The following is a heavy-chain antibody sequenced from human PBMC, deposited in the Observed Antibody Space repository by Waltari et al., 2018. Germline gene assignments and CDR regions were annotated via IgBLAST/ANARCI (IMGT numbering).Heavy chain of an antibody. D-gene: IGHD3-10*01. Sequence: EVQLVESGGGLIQPGGSLRLSCAASGLIVCSNFMSWVRQAPGKGLEWVAVMYCGGSTYYADSVKGRFTIARDNSKNTLYLQMNSLRAEYTAVYYCARAPMPLWFGNWYFDLCGRGALVTVSS. CDR3: ARAPMPLWFGNWYFDL. CDR2: MYCGGST. CDR1: GLIVCSNF. V-gene: IGHV3-53*01. J-gene: IGHJ2*01.